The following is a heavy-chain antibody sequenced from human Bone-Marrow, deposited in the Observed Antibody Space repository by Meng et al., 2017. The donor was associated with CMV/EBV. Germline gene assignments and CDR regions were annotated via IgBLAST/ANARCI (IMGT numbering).Heavy chain of an antibody. CDR1: GGSFSGYY. Sequence: SETLSLTCAVYGGSFSGYYWSWIRQPPGKGLEWIWSIYYSGSTYYNPSLKSRVTISVDTSKNQFSLKLSSVTAADTAVYYCARSVVDYGMDVWGQGTTVTVSS. D-gene: IGHD2-21*01. CDR3: ARSVVDYGMDV. V-gene: IGHV4-34*01. J-gene: IGHJ6*02. CDR2: IYYSGST.